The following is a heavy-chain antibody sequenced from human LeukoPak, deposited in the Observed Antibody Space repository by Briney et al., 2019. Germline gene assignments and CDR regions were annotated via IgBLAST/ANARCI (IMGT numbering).Heavy chain of an antibody. J-gene: IGHJ4*02. CDR1: GFSFCSYW. Sequence: GSLRLSCADSGFSFCSYWMHWIRHAPEEGLVWVSRIHSDGIGTSYADSVRGRFTISRDNAKNTVYLQMNSLRAEDTAVYYCARDQGSFDYWGQGTLVTVSS. V-gene: IGHV3-74*01. CDR2: IHSDGIGT. CDR3: ARDQGSFDY.